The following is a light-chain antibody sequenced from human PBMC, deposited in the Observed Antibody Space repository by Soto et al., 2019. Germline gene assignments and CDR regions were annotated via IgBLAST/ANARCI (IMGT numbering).Light chain of an antibody. CDR1: QSISSN. CDR2: GAS. J-gene: IGKJ1*01. Sequence: IVMTHSLATLYVVTGGRATLSCSASQSISSNLAWYQQKPGQAPRLLTYGASTRATGIPARFSGSGSGTEFTLTISSLQPEDFAVYYCQQYYNWPRTFGQGTKVDIK. V-gene: IGKV3-15*01. CDR3: QQYYNWPRT.